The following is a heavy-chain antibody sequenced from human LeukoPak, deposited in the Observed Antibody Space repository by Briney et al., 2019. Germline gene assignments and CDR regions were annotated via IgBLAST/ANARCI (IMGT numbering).Heavy chain of an antibody. CDR2: MNPNSGNT. CDR1: GYTFTSYD. J-gene: IGHJ6*02. CDR3: ARGPPYYYDSSGYPDYYYGMDV. V-gene: IGHV1-8*01. D-gene: IGHD3-22*01. Sequence: GASVKVSCKASGYTFTSYDINWVRQATGQVLEWMGWMNPNSGNTGYAQKFQGRVTMTRNTSISTAYMELSSLRSEDTAVYYCARGPPYYYDSSGYPDYYYGMDVWGQGTTVTVSS.